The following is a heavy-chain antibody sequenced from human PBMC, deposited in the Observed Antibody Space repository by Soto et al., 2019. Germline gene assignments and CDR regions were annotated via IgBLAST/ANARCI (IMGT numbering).Heavy chain of an antibody. CDR2: ISYDGSNK. J-gene: IGHJ4*02. D-gene: IGHD2-15*01. V-gene: IGHV3-30*18. CDR1: GFIFSSYG. CDR3: AKDYCSGGSCYSDF. Sequence: GGSLRLSCAASGFIFSSYGMHWVRQAPGKGLEWVAVISYDGSNKYYADSVKGRFTISRDNSKNTLYLQMNSLRAEDTAVYCCAKDYCSGGSCYSDFWGQGSLVTVSS.